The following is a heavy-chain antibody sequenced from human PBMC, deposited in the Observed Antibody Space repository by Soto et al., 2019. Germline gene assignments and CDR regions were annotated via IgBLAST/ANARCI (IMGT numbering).Heavy chain of an antibody. J-gene: IGHJ6*03. CDR3: ARRASPQGYCSGGSCYLVAYYYYMDV. V-gene: IGHV4-59*08. Sequence: SETLSLTCTVSGGSISSYYWSWIRQPPGKGLEWIGYIYYSGSTNYNPSLKSRVTISVDTSKNQFSLKLSSVTAADTAVYYCARRASPQGYCSGGSCYLVAYYYYMDVWGKGTTVTVSS. D-gene: IGHD2-15*01. CDR2: IYYSGST. CDR1: GGSISSYY.